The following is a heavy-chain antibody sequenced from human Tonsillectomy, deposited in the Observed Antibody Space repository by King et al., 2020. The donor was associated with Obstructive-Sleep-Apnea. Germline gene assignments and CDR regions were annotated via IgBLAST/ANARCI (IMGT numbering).Heavy chain of an antibody. CDR3: ARVVDYYDLLGATAGGAFDI. Sequence: VQLQESGPGLVKPSGTLSLTCAVSGGSISSSNWWSWVRQPPGKGLEWIGEIYHSGSTNYNPSLKSRVTISVDKSKNQFSLKLSSVTAADTAVYYCARVVDYYDLLGATAGGAFDIWGQGTRVTVSS. J-gene: IGHJ3*02. V-gene: IGHV4-4*02. D-gene: IGHD3-22*01. CDR2: IYHSGST. CDR1: GGSISSSNW.